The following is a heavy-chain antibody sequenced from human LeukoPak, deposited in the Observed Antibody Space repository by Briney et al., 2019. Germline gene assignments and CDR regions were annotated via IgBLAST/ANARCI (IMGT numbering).Heavy chain of an antibody. J-gene: IGHJ4*02. CDR2: ISYDGSDK. CDR3: AKDIVGRITVTGSLGNSYIDY. V-gene: IGHV3-30*18. CDR1: GFTFSSHG. Sequence: PGRSLRLSCAASGFTFSSHGMHWVRQAPGKGLEWVAVISYDGSDKYYADSVQDRFTISRDSSKNTLYLQMNSLRAEDTAVYYCAKDIVGRITVTGSLGNSYIDYWGQGTLVTVSS. D-gene: IGHD6-19*01.